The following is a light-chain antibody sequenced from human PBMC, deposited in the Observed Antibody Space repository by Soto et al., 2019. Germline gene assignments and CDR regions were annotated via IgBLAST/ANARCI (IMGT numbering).Light chain of an antibody. CDR1: QSVSSS. V-gene: IGKV3-15*01. CDR2: GAS. Sequence: EIVMTQSPATLSASPGERATLSCRASQSVSSSLAWYQQTVGQAPTLLIYGASTRATGIPARFSGSGSGTEFTLTITSLQAEDFAVYYCQQYNPWPWMFGQGTKGEIK. J-gene: IGKJ1*01. CDR3: QQYNPWPWM.